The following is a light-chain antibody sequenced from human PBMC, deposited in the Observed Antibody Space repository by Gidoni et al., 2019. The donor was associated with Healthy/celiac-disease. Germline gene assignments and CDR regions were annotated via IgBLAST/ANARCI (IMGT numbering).Light chain of an antibody. CDR3: CSYAGSGHVV. Sequence: QSALTPPRSVSGSPGPSVTISCTGTSSDVGGYNYVSWYQQHPGKAPKLMIYDVSKRPSGVPDRFSGSKSGNTASLTISGLQAEDEADYYCCSYAGSGHVVFGGGTKLTVL. V-gene: IGLV2-11*01. CDR2: DVS. CDR1: SSDVGGYNY. J-gene: IGLJ2*01.